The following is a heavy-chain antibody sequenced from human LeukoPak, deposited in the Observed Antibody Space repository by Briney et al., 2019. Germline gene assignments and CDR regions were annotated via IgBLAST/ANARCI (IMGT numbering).Heavy chain of an antibody. CDR1: GFTFSSYA. J-gene: IGHJ4*02. CDR3: AKGGNGYCSNGICSSRVMAAIDW. CDR2: ISGSGGTK. V-gene: IGHV3-23*01. Sequence: TGGSLRLSCAASGFTFSSYAMSWLRQAPGKGLEWVSGISGSGGTKHYADSVKGQFTISRDNSKNTLHLQMNSLRAEDTAAYFCAKGGNGYCSNGICSSRVMAAIDWWGQGTLVTVAS. D-gene: IGHD2-8*01.